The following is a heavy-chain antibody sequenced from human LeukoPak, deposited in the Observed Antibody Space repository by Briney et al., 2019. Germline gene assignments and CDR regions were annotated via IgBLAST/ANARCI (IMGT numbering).Heavy chain of an antibody. Sequence: GGSLRLSCAASGFTFSSYWMHWVRQAPGKGLVWVSRINSDGSSTGYADSVKGRFTISRDNAKNTLYLQMNSLRAEDTAVYYCASGDSWFGELYLDYWGQGTLVTVSS. J-gene: IGHJ4*02. V-gene: IGHV3-74*01. CDR3: ASGDSWFGELYLDY. CDR2: INSDGSST. CDR1: GFTFSSYW. D-gene: IGHD3-10*01.